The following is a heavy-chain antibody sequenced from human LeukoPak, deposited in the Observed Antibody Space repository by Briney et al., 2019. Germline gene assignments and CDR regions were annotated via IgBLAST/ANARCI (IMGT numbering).Heavy chain of an antibody. Sequence: KSSETLSLTCTVSGGSISSSSYYWGWIRQPPGKGLEWIGSIYYSGSTYYNPSLESRVTISVDTSKNQFSLKLSSVTAADTAVYYCASSAPEWFGEFDPWGQGTLVTVSS. D-gene: IGHD3-10*01. J-gene: IGHJ5*02. CDR1: GGSISSSSYY. CDR3: ASSAPEWFGEFDP. V-gene: IGHV4-39*01. CDR2: IYYSGST.